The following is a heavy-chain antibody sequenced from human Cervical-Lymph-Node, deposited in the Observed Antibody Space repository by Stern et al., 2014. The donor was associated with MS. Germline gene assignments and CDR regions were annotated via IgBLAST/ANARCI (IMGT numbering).Heavy chain of an antibody. CDR2: TFYRSKWYS. CDR1: GDSVSSKSAV. Sequence: QVQLQQSGPGLVKSSQTLSVTCAISGDSVSSKSAVWSWIRQSPSRGLEWLGRTFYRSKWYSDFEPSLKSRMTINPDTSKNQFSLHLDSVTPEDTAVYYCARGYYSMDVWGQGTTVTVSS. J-gene: IGHJ6*02. CDR3: ARGYYSMDV. V-gene: IGHV6-1*01.